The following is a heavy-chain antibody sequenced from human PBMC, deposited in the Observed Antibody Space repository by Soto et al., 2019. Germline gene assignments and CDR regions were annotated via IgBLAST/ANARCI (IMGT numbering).Heavy chain of an antibody. CDR1: GGSLSGYY. V-gene: IGHV4-34*01. Sequence: PSETLSLTCAVYGGSLSGYYWNWIRQSPGKGLEWIGEINHSGSPNYNTSLKSRVTISIDTSRNQFSLKLSSVTAADTAVYYCAREEVPQWFSRGYYGVDVWGQGTTVTVSS. CDR3: AREEVPQWFSRGYYGVDV. D-gene: IGHD2-8*01. J-gene: IGHJ6*02. CDR2: INHSGSP.